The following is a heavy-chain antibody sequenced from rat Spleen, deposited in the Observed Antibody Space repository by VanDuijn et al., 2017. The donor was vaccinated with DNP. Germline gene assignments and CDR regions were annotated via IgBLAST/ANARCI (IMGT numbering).Heavy chain of an antibody. CDR3: VRWNSGHFDY. CDR2: IGSPAYAP. CDR1: GFIFSNYD. Sequence: EVQLVESGGGLVQPGRSLKVSCAASGFIFSNYDMAWVRQAPAKGLEWVAYIGSPAYAPYYTDSVKGRFAISRDNAKSTLYLQMNSLRSEDMATYYCVRWNSGHFDYWGQGVMVTVSS. J-gene: IGHJ2*01. V-gene: IGHV5-25*01. D-gene: IGHD4-3*01.